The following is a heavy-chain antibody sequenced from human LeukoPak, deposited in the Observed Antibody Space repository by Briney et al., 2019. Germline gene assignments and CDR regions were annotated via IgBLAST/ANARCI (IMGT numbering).Heavy chain of an antibody. V-gene: IGHV1-2*02. CDR1: GYTFTGYY. D-gene: IGHD6-19*01. CDR3: ARVTFSVAGPHHFDY. J-gene: IGHJ4*02. CDR2: INPNSGGT. Sequence: ASVKVSCKASGYTFTGYYMHWVRQAPGQGLEWMGWINPNSGGTNYAQKLQGRVTMTRDTSISTAYMELSRLRSDDTAVYYCARVTFSVAGPHHFDYWGQGTLVTVSS.